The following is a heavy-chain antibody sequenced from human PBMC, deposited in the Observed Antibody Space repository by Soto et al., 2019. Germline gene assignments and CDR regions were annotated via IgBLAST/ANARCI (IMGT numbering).Heavy chain of an antibody. Sequence: GGSLRLSCAASGFKFSNYAMSWVRQAPGKGLEWVSLISATGGGTYYADSVKGRFTISRDNSHNALYLQVHSLTAEDTAVYYCAKDRRAGGNSAFYFDFWGQGAQVTVSS. J-gene: IGHJ4*02. CDR3: AKDRRAGGNSAFYFDF. CDR2: ISATGGGT. D-gene: IGHD3-16*01. CDR1: GFKFSNYA. V-gene: IGHV3-23*01.